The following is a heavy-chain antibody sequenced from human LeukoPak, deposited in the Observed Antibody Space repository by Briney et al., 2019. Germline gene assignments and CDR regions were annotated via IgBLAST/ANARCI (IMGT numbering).Heavy chain of an antibody. CDR3: ARSENILTGRKAGHAFDI. D-gene: IGHD3-9*01. V-gene: IGHV4-4*02. CDR2: NYHSGGT. J-gene: IGHJ3*02. CDR1: GGSISNSNW. Sequence: SETLSLTCAVSGGSISNSNWWSWVRQTPGKGLEWIGENYHSGGTNHNPSLKSRVTISVDTSKNQFSLKLSSVTAADTAVYYCARSENILTGRKAGHAFDIWGQGTMVTVSS.